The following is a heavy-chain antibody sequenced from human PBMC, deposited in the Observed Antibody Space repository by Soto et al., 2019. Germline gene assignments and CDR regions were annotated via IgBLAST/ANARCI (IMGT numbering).Heavy chain of an antibody. J-gene: IGHJ4*02. Sequence: PSETLSLTCTVSGGSISGYYWSWIRQPPGKGLEWIGYIYYSGSTNYNPSLKSRVTISVDTSKNQFSLKLSSVTAADTAVYYCARGYAPLLWFGELLYHPYFDYWGQGTLVTVSS. CDR1: GGSISGYY. V-gene: IGHV4-59*01. D-gene: IGHD3-10*01. CDR2: IYYSGST. CDR3: ARGYAPLLWFGELLYHPYFDY.